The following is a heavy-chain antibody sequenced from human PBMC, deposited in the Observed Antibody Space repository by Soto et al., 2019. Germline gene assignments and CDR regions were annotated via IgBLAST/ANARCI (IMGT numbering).Heavy chain of an antibody. CDR2: IIPILGIA. J-gene: IGHJ5*02. D-gene: IGHD4-17*01. V-gene: IGHV1-69*02. Sequence: SVKVSCKASGGTFSSYTISWVRQAPGQGLEWMGRIIPILGIANYAQKFQGRVTITADKSTSTAYMELSSLRSEDTAVYYCARLADYGDYVGWFDPWGQGTLVTVSS. CDR3: ARLADYGDYVGWFDP. CDR1: GGTFSSYT.